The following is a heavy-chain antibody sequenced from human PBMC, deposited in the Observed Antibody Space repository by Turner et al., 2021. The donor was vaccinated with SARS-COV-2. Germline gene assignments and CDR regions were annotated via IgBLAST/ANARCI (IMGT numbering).Heavy chain of an antibody. CDR2: IGGRDANT. Sequence: EVQLLESGGGLVQPGGSLRLPCSASWFSFSVYAMAWVRKAPGKGLEWVSAIGGRDANTFYADSVRGRFTISRDNSKNTVFLQMNSLRADDTALYYCARGTINPPAGHWGQGTLVTVSS. J-gene: IGHJ4*02. CDR3: ARGTINPPAGH. D-gene: IGHD5-12*01. CDR1: WFSFSVYA. V-gene: IGHV3-23*01.